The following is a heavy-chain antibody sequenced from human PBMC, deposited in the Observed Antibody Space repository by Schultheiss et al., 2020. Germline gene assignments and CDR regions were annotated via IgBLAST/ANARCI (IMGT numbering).Heavy chain of an antibody. CDR2: ISSSSSTI. D-gene: IGHD3-10*02. V-gene: IGHV3-11*01. CDR1: GFTFSDYY. CDR3: AKEYYYVRDAFDI. J-gene: IGHJ3*02. Sequence: GGSLRLSCASSGFTFSDYYMSWIRQTPGKGLEWVSYISSSSSTIYYADSVKGRFTISRDNAKNTLYLQMNSLRAEDTAVYYCAKEYYYVRDAFDIWGQGTMVTVSS.